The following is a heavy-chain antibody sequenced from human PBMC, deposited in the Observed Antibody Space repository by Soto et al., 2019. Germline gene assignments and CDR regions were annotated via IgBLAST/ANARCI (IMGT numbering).Heavy chain of an antibody. J-gene: IGHJ4*02. CDR3: ARRYGGYFDY. CDR2: IYYSGST. Sequence: SETLSLTCSVSGASIQYGGFFWSWIRQSPGKGLEWIGYIYYSGSTNYNPSLKSRVTISVDTSKNQFSLKLSSVTAADTAVYYCARRYGGYFDYWGQGTPVTVSS. D-gene: IGHD4-17*01. V-gene: IGHV4-61*08. CDR1: GASIQYGGFF.